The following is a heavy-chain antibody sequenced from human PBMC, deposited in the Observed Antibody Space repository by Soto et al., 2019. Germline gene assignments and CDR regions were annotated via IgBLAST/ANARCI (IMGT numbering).Heavy chain of an antibody. D-gene: IGHD3-9*01. CDR2: ISWNSGSI. CDR3: AKALYYDILTGPGAYFDY. CDR1: GFTFDDYA. V-gene: IGHV3-9*01. J-gene: IGHJ4*02. Sequence: GGSLRLSCAASGFTFDDYAMHWVRQAPGKGLEWVSGISWNSGSIGYADSVKGRFTISRDNAKNSLYLQMNSLRAEDTALYYYAKALYYDILTGPGAYFDYWGQGTLVTVSS.